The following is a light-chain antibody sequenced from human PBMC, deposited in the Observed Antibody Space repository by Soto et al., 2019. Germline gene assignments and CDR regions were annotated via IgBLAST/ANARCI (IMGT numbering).Light chain of an antibody. CDR2: EGT. CDR1: SSDVGAYNL. CDR3: CSYAGSRTFV. Sequence: QSALTQPASVSGSPGQSITVSCTGTSSDVGAYNLVSWYQQYPGKAPRLIIYEGTKRPSGISHRFSGSKSDNTASLTISGLRAEDEAHYHCCSYAGSRTFVFGGGTKLNVL. J-gene: IGLJ3*02. V-gene: IGLV2-23*01.